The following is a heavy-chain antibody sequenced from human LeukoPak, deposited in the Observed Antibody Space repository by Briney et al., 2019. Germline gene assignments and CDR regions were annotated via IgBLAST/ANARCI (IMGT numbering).Heavy chain of an antibody. Sequence: SETLSLTCTVSGYSISSGYYWGWIRQPPGKGLEWIGSIYHSGSTYYNPSLKSRVTISVDTSKNQFSLKLSSVTAADTAVYYCARDGIQLWLYWFDPWGQGTLVTVSS. D-gene: IGHD5-18*01. CDR3: ARDGIQLWLYWFDP. V-gene: IGHV4-38-2*02. CDR1: GYSISSGYY. CDR2: IYHSGST. J-gene: IGHJ5*02.